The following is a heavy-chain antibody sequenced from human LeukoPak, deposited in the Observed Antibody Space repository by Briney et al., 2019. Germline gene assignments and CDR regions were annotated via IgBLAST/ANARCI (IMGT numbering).Heavy chain of an antibody. CDR3: ASSGDWLLPPALEN. Sequence: SESLSLTCSVSGGSISNYHWSWIRQSPGKGLEWIAYIYDSGNSNSNPSLKSRVSTSVDTSKNQFSLRLSSVTAADTAVYFCASSGDWLLPPALENWGQGTLVTVSS. D-gene: IGHD3-9*01. J-gene: IGHJ4*02. V-gene: IGHV4-59*12. CDR1: GGSISNYH. CDR2: IYDSGNS.